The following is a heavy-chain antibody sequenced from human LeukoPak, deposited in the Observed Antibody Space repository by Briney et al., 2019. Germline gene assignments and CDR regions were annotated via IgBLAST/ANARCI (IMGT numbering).Heavy chain of an antibody. CDR1: GFTFSNYA. D-gene: IGHD6-19*01. CDR2: MSGSGGST. CDR3: AKNQGQWLVPVDY. J-gene: IGHJ4*02. V-gene: IGHV3-23*01. Sequence: GGSLRLSCAASGFTFSNYAMSWVRQAPGKGLEWVSSMSGSGGSTYYADSVKGRFTISRDNSKNTQYLQMNNLRAEDTALYYCAKNQGQWLVPVDYWGQGTLVTVSS.